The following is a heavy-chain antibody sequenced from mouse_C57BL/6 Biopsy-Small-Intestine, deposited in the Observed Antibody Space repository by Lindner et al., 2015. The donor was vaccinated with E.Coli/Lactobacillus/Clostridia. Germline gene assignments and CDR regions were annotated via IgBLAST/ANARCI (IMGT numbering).Heavy chain of an antibody. J-gene: IGHJ3*01. V-gene: IGHV1-62-2*01. Sequence: VQLQESGAELVKPGTSVKLSCKASGYTFTDFSIHWVKQRSGQGLEWIGWFYPGSGSMKYNEKFKDKATLTADKPSHTVYTELSRLTSEDSAVYFCARHEAGFVYWGQGTLVTVSA. CDR2: FYPGSGSM. CDR3: ARHEAGFVY. CDR1: GYTFTDFS.